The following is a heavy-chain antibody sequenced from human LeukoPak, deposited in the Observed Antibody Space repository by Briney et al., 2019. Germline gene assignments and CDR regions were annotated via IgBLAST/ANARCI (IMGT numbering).Heavy chain of an antibody. CDR3: ARGSYDYVWGNYRYSSPGDY. Sequence: LSLTCTVSGYSISSGYYMTWIRQAPGKGLEWVSYISSSAGTIYYGDSVKGRFTISRDNAKNSLYLQMNSLRAEDTAVYYCARGSYDYVWGNYRYSSPGDYWGQGTLVTVSS. CDR1: GYSISSGYY. V-gene: IGHV3-11*01. CDR2: ISSSAGTI. J-gene: IGHJ4*02. D-gene: IGHD3-16*02.